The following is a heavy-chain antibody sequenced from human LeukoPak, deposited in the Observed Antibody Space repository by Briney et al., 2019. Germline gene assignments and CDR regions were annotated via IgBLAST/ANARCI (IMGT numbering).Heavy chain of an antibody. CDR2: IYHSGST. CDR1: GYSISSGYY. J-gene: IGHJ3*02. CDR3: ARAASGYGFHDAFDI. Sequence: SSETLSLTCAVSGYSISSGYYWGWIRQPPGKGLEWIGSIYHSGSTYYNPSLKSRVTISVDTSKSQFSLKLSSVTAADTAVYYCARAASGYGFHDAFDIWGQGTMVTVSS. D-gene: IGHD5-18*01. V-gene: IGHV4-38-2*01.